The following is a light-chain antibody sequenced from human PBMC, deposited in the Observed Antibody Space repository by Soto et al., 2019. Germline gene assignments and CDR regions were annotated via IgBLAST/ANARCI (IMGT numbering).Light chain of an antibody. CDR2: VDGS. CDR3: QVWDIDSGHVV. Sequence: SYELTQPPSVTVAPGQTARITCGGNNIESKSVHWYQQRPGQATVVVVYVDGSDRPSGIPERFSGSSSGMTANLTIGRVEAGDEADYYCQVWDIDSGHVVFGGGTKLTVL. V-gene: IGLV3-21*02. CDR1: NIESKS. J-gene: IGLJ2*01.